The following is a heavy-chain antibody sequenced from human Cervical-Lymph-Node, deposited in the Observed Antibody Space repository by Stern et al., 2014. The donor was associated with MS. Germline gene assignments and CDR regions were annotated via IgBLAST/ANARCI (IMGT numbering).Heavy chain of an antibody. J-gene: IGHJ4*02. CDR1: GGSVSSGSYD. V-gene: IGHV4-61*01. CDR3: ARVPNYYDTTSFDS. CDR2: IDYSGST. D-gene: IGHD3-22*01. Sequence: QLQLQESGPGVVKPSETLSLTCIVSGGSVSSGSYDWSWIRPSSGQALEWIGNIDYSGSTKYNPSLKGRVTMSVDTSKNQFSLKMSSVTAADTAVYYCARVPNYYDTTSFDSWGQGTLVTVSS.